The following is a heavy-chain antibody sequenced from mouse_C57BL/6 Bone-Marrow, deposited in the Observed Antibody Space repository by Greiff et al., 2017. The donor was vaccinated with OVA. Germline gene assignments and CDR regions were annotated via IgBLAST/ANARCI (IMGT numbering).Heavy chain of an antibody. J-gene: IGHJ2*01. CDR1: GYTFTSYW. V-gene: IGHV1-59*01. Sequence: QVQLQQPGAELVRPGTSVKLSCKASGYTFTSYWMHWVKQRPGQGLEWIGVIDPSDSYTNYTQKFKGKATLTVDTSSSTAYMQLSSLTSEDSAVYYCARGTVAPFYWGQGTTLTVSS. D-gene: IGHD1-1*01. CDR3: ARGTVAPFY. CDR2: IDPSDSYT.